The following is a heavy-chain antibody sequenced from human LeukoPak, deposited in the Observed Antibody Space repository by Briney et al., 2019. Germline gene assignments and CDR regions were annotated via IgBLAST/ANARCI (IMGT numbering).Heavy chain of an antibody. Sequence: SETLSLTCSVSGGSIRNYYWGWIRQPLGKGLEWMWYIFYSGSTNYNPSLKSRVTISVDTSRNQFSLNLTSVTTADTAVYYCARGTKSSRVTVLTSFWYFDLWGRGTLVTVSS. V-gene: IGHV4-59*08. CDR3: ARGTKSSRVTVLTSFWYFDL. CDR1: GGSIRNYY. D-gene: IGHD2-21*02. CDR2: IFYSGST. J-gene: IGHJ2*01.